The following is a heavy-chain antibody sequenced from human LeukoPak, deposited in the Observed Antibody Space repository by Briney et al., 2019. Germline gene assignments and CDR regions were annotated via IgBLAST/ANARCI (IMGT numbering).Heavy chain of an antibody. CDR3: ARMVRLYYGMDV. Sequence: SETLSLTCTVSGGSISSYYWSWIRQPPGKGLEWIGYIYYSGSTNYNPSLESRVTISVDTSKNQFSLKLSSVTAADTAVYYCARMVRLYYGMDVWGQGTTVTVSS. J-gene: IGHJ6*02. CDR1: GGSISSYY. V-gene: IGHV4-59*01. CDR2: IYYSGST. D-gene: IGHD3-10*01.